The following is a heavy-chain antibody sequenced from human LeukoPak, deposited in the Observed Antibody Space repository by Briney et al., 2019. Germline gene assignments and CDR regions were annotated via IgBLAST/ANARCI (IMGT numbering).Heavy chain of an antibody. Sequence: ASVNVSCKASGYTFTSYYMHWVRQAPGQGLEWMGIINPSGGSTSYAQKFQGRVTMTRDTSTSTVYMELSSLRSEDTAVYYCARDQGNSSGWYFPFLGVYYYYGMDVWGQGTTVTVSS. J-gene: IGHJ6*02. CDR1: GYTFTSYY. D-gene: IGHD6-19*01. V-gene: IGHV1-46*01. CDR3: ARDQGNSSGWYFPFLGVYYYYGMDV. CDR2: INPSGGST.